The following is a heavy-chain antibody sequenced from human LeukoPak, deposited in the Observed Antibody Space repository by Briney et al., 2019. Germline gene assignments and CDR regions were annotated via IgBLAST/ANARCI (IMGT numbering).Heavy chain of an antibody. CDR2: ITGSGGFT. CDR3: ASRPPGETYIAVFGY. Sequence: PGGSLRLSCVASGLTFSSHAMTWVRQTPDKGLEWVSGITGSGGFTYHAESVKGRFTISRDNSKNTLYLQMNNLRAEDTAIYFCASRPPGETYIAVFGYWSQGTLVTVSS. V-gene: IGHV3-23*01. D-gene: IGHD2-21*01. CDR1: GLTFSSHA. J-gene: IGHJ4*02.